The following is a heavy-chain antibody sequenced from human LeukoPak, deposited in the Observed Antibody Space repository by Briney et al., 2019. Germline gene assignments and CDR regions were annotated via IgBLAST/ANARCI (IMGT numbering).Heavy chain of an antibody. V-gene: IGHV3-48*04. Sequence: GGSLRLSCAASGFTFSSYSMNWVRQAPGKGLEWVSYISSSSSTINYADSVKGRFTISRDNAKNSLYLQVNSLRAEDTAVYYCARDYGSGSYDYYYYGMDVWGQGTTVTVSS. CDR1: GFTFSSYS. CDR2: ISSSSSTI. CDR3: ARDYGSGSYDYYYYGMDV. J-gene: IGHJ6*02. D-gene: IGHD3-10*01.